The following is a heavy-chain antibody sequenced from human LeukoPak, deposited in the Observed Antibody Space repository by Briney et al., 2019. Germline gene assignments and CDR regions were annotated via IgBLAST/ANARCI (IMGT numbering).Heavy chain of an antibody. Sequence: SETLSLTCTVSGGSISSSSYCWGWIRQPPGKGLEWIGTICYSGSTFYNPSLKSRVTISVDTSKDQFSLRLSSVTAADTAVYYCARSVYIVVEYYFDCWGQGALVTVSS. V-gene: IGHV4-39*01. D-gene: IGHD2-15*01. CDR1: GGSISSSSYC. J-gene: IGHJ4*02. CDR2: ICYSGST. CDR3: ARSVYIVVEYYFDC.